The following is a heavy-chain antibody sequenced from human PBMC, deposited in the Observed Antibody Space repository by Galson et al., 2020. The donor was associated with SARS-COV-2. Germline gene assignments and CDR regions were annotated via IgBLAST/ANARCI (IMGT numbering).Heavy chain of an antibody. D-gene: IGHD1-26*01. CDR2: GYYSERT. J-gene: IGHJ5*02. CDR3: ARLSRGATRWFDP. CDR1: GGSISSSSDY. Sequence: ASETLSLTCTVSGGSISSSSDYWGWIRQPPGQGLEWIGNGYYSERTYYNPSLKSRVTISVDTSKNQFSLKLSSVTAADTAVYYCARLSRGATRWFDPWGQGTLVTVSS. V-gene: IGHV4-39*01.